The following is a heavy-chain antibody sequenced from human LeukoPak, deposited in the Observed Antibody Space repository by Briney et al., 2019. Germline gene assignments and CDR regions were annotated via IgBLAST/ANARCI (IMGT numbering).Heavy chain of an antibody. Sequence: ASVKVSCKASGYTFTNYGIFWVRQAPGQGLEWMGWISAYSGNTNYAQKLQGRVTMTTETSTSIAYMELESLRSDDTAVYYCAISQGSYYDTSGYLGGDYWGQGTLVTVSS. D-gene: IGHD3-22*01. V-gene: IGHV1-18*01. CDR3: AISQGSYYDTSGYLGGDY. CDR1: GYTFTNYG. CDR2: ISAYSGNT. J-gene: IGHJ4*02.